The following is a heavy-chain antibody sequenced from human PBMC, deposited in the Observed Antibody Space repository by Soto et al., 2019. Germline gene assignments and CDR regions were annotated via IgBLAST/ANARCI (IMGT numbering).Heavy chain of an antibody. V-gene: IGHV3-30*18. J-gene: IGHJ1*01. CDR2: ISYDGSNK. D-gene: IGHD2-2*01. Sequence: QVQLVESGGGVVQPGRSLRLSCAASGFTFSSYGMHWVRQAPGKGLEWVAVISYDGSNKYYADSVKGRFTISRDNSKNTLYLQLNSLRAEDTAVYYCAKAEYLRLWCFQHWGQGTLFTVSS. CDR3: AKAEYLRLWCFQH. CDR1: GFTFSSYG.